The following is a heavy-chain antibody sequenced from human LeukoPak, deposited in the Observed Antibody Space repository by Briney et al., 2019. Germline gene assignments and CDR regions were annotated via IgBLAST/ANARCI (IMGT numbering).Heavy chain of an antibody. J-gene: IGHJ5*02. D-gene: IGHD2-2*01. Sequence: KAGGSLRLSCAASGFTSSSYSMNWVRQAPGKGLEWVSSISSSSSYIYYADSVKGRFTISRDDAKNSLYLQMNSLRAEDTAVYYCARETVVPAAGNWFDPWGQGTPVTVSS. CDR1: GFTSSSYS. CDR2: ISSSSSYI. CDR3: ARETVVPAAGNWFDP. V-gene: IGHV3-21*01.